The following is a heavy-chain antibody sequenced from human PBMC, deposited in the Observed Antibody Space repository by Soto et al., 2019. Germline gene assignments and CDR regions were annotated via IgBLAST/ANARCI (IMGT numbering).Heavy chain of an antibody. Sequence: GGSLRLSCAASGFTFSSYAMSWVRQAPGKGLEWVSAISGSGGRTYYADSVKGRFTISRDNSKNTLYLQMNSLRAEDTAVYYCAKRINTAMDYYYYGMDVWGQGTTVTVSS. V-gene: IGHV3-23*01. CDR3: AKRINTAMDYYYYGMDV. CDR1: GFTFSSYA. D-gene: IGHD5-18*01. J-gene: IGHJ6*02. CDR2: ISGSGGRT.